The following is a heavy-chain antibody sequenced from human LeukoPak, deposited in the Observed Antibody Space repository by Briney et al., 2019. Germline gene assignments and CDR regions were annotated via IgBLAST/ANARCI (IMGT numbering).Heavy chain of an antibody. D-gene: IGHD3-22*01. J-gene: IGHJ4*02. CDR3: AREKLSFFDSSGYFDY. V-gene: IGHV3-48*03. CDR1: EFTFSSYE. Sequence: GGSLRLSCAASEFTFSSYEMNWVRQAPGKGLEWVSFISSSGSAIHYADSVRGRFTISRDNAKNSLYLQMSRLRAEDTAVYYCAREKLSFFDSSGYFDYWGQGTLVTVSS. CDR2: ISSSGSAI.